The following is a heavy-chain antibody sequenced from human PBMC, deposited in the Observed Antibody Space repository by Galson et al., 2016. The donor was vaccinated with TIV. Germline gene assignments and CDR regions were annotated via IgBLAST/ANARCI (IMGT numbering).Heavy chain of an antibody. V-gene: IGHV3-66*02. CDR3: ARYGVVAAIRHDYQYGMDV. CDR2: FSNSDYT. D-gene: IGHD2-15*01. J-gene: IGHJ6*02. CDR1: GFSVSDNY. Sequence: SLRLSCAASGFSVSDNYINWVRQAPGKGLEWVSIFSNSDYTNYADSVKGRFTISGDNSKNTVYLHMSRLRAEDTAVYYCARYGVVAAIRHDYQYGMDVWGQGTTVTASS.